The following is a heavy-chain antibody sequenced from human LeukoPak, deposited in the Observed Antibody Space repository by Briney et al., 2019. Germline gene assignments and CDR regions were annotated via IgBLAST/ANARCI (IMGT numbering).Heavy chain of an antibody. V-gene: IGHV4-34*01. J-gene: IGHJ6*03. Sequence: SETLSLTCAVYGGSFSGYYWSWIRQPPGKGLEWIGEINHSGSINYNPSLKSRVTISVDTSKNQFSLKLSSVTAADTAVYYCARGRTDYYYYYMDVWGKETTVTVSS. CDR3: ARGRTDYYYYYMDV. CDR2: INHSGSI. D-gene: IGHD1-1*01. CDR1: GGSFSGYY.